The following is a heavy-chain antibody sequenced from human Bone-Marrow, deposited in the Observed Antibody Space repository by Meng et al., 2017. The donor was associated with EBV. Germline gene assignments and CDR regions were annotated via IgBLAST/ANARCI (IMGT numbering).Heavy chain of an antibody. D-gene: IGHD1-26*01. CDR1: GYTFTGYD. V-gene: IGHV1-2*06. Sequence: GQRVQSGAGVKKPGDPVKVSCKAAGYTFTGYDMHWVRQAPGQGLEWMGRINPNSGGTNYAQKFQGRVTMTRDTSISTAYMELSRLRSDDTAVYYCARDLVVGATSFHYWGQGTLVTVSS. CDR3: ARDLVVGATSFHY. CDR2: INPNSGGT. J-gene: IGHJ4*02.